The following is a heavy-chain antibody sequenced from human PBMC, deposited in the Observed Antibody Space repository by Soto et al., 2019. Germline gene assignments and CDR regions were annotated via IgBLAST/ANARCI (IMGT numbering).Heavy chain of an antibody. CDR1: GLTFTRYS. CDR2: ISSTTNYI. CDR3: ARESEDLTSNFDY. Sequence: PGGSLRLSCAASGLTFTRYSMNWVRQAPGKGLEWVSSISSTTNYIYYGDSMKGRFTISRDNAKNSLYLEGNSLRAEDTAVYYCARESEDLTSNFDYWGQGTLVTVSS. J-gene: IGHJ4*02. V-gene: IGHV3-21*06.